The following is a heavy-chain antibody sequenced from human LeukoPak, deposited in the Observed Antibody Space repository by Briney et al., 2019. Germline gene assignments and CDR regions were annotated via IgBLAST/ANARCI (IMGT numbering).Heavy chain of an antibody. J-gene: IGHJ6*03. V-gene: IGHV3-21*01. CDR3: ARRYGGRGYYYYYMDV. D-gene: IGHD4-23*01. CDR2: ITSTGSYI. Sequence: GGSLRLSCAASAFSFSDYNMNWVRQAPGKGLEWVSSITSTGSYIYYADSVKGRFTISRDNAKNSLYLQMNSLRAEDTAVYYCARRYGGRGYYYYYMDVWGKGTTVTVSS. CDR1: AFSFSDYN.